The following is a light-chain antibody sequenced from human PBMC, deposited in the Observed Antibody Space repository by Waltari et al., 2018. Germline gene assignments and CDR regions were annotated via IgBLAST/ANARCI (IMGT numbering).Light chain of an antibody. Sequence: NFMLTQPHSVSESPGKTVSISCTRSSGSIARNYAQWYQQRPGSAPTIVIYEDDQRPSGFPDRFSGSIDSSSNSASLTISGLKTEDEADYYCQSYDAYVVFGGGTRLTVL. J-gene: IGLJ2*01. CDR2: EDD. CDR1: SGSIARNY. CDR3: QSYDAYVV. V-gene: IGLV6-57*03.